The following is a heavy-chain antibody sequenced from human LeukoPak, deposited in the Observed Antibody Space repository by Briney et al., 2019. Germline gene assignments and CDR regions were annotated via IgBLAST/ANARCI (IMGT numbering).Heavy chain of an antibody. D-gene: IGHD3-22*01. J-gene: IGHJ4*02. Sequence: GGSLRLSRAASGFTFRDYYMSWIRQAPGKGLEWVSYISSSGSTIYYADSVKGRFTISRDNAKNSLYLQMNSLRAEDTAVYYCASVDSSGYPDYWGQGTLVTVSS. V-gene: IGHV3-11*04. CDR2: ISSSGSTI. CDR3: ASVDSSGYPDY. CDR1: GFTFRDYY.